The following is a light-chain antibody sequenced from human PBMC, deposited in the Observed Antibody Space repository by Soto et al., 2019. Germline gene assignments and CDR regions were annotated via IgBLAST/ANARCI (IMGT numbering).Light chain of an antibody. J-gene: IGKJ3*01. V-gene: IGKV4-1*01. Sequence: DIVMTQSPDSLAVSLGERATIHCKSSQSVLYSSNNKNYLAWYQQKPGQPPKLLIYWASTRESGVPDRFSGSGSGKDFTLPISSLQAEDVAVYYCQKYYSNRFSFAPGTKVEIK. CDR3: QKYYSNRFS. CDR2: WAS. CDR1: QSVLYSSNNKNY.